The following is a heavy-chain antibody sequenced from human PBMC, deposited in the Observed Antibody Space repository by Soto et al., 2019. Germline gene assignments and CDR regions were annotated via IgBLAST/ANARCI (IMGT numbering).Heavy chain of an antibody. D-gene: IGHD2-15*01. Sequence: QVQLVESGGGVVQPGRSLRLSCAASGFTFSSYAMHWVRQAPGKGLEWVAVISYDGSNKYYADSVKGRFTISRDISKNTLYLQMNSLRAEDTAVYYCARAGGLLLDYWGQRTLVTVSS. V-gene: IGHV3-30-3*01. CDR2: ISYDGSNK. CDR1: GFTFSSYA. J-gene: IGHJ4*02. CDR3: ARAGGLLLDY.